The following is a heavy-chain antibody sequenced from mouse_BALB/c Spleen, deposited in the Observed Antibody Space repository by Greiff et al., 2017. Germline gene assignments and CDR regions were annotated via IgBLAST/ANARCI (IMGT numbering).Heavy chain of an antibody. D-gene: IGHD2-1*01. CDR2: IFPGDGST. CDR3: ARGGNYGD. Sequence: LLESGAELVKPGASVKLSCKASGYTFTSYEINWVRQRPEQGLEWIGCIFPGDGSTKYNEKFKGKSTLTTDKSSSTAYMQLSRLTSEDSAVYVCARGGNYGDGGRGTTHTV. V-gene: IGHV1-85*01. CDR1: GYTFTSYE. J-gene: IGHJ2*01.